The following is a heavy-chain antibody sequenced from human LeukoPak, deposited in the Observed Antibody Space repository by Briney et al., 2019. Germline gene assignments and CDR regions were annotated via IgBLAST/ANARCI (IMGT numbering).Heavy chain of an antibody. CDR2: INPDGSVT. CDR1: GFTFNKSW. D-gene: IGHD3-22*01. CDR3: VRSLLGSPSEDH. J-gene: IGHJ4*02. V-gene: IGHV3-74*01. Sequence: GGSLRLSCAASGFTFNKSWMHWVRQAPTKGLVWVSRINPDGSVTTYADSVKGRFTIPRDNARNTVYLQMASLRGDDTAVYYCVRSLLGSPSEDHWGQGTLVTVSS.